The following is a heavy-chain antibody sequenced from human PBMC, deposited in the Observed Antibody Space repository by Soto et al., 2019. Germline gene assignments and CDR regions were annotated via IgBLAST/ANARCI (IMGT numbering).Heavy chain of an antibody. Sequence: GGSLRLSCAASGFTFSSYAMSWVRQAPGKGLEWVSAISGSGGSTYYADSVKGRFTISRDNSKNTLYLQMNSLRAEDTAVYYCAKEGCSSTSCYANKEGDAFDIWGQGTMVTVSS. CDR3: AKEGCSSTSCYANKEGDAFDI. J-gene: IGHJ3*02. CDR1: GFTFSSYA. V-gene: IGHV3-23*01. CDR2: ISGSGGST. D-gene: IGHD2-2*01.